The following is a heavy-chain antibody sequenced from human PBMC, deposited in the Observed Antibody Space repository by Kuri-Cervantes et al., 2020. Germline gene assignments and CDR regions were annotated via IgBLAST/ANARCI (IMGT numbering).Heavy chain of an antibody. J-gene: IGHJ6*03. D-gene: IGHD3-3*01. Sequence: GESLKISCAASGFTFSSYSMNWVRQAPGKGLEWVSYISSSSSTIYYADSVKGRFTISRDNAKNTLYLQMNSLRAEDTAVYYCARDRFWEYYYYYMDVWGKGTTVTVSS. V-gene: IGHV3-48*04. CDR1: GFTFSSYS. CDR3: ARDRFWEYYYYYMDV. CDR2: ISSSSSTI.